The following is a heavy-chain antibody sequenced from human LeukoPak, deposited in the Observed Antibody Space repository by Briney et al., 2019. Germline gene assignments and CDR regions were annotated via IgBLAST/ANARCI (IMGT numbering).Heavy chain of an antibody. D-gene: IGHD3-10*01. V-gene: IGHV4-59*08. Sequence: PSETLSLTCTVSGGSISSYYWSWIRQPPGKGLEWIGYINYSGSTYYNPSLKSRVTISVDTSKNQFSLKLSSVTAADTAMYYCARYGSGSTWFDPWGQGTLVTVSS. CDR3: ARYGSGSTWFDP. J-gene: IGHJ5*02. CDR1: GGSISSYY. CDR2: INYSGST.